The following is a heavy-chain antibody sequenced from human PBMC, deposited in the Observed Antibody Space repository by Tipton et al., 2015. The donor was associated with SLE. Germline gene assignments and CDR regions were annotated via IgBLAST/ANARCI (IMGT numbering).Heavy chain of an antibody. CDR2: ISSSGSTI. CDR1: GFTFSDYY. Sequence: QVQLVQSGGGLVKPGGSLRLSCAASGFTFSDYYMSWIRQAPGKGLEWVSYISSSGSTIYYADSVKGRFTISRDNAKNSLYLQMNSLRAEDTAVYYCAREINRYDILTGVDGMDVWGQGTTVTVSS. V-gene: IGHV3-11*04. J-gene: IGHJ6*02. CDR3: AREINRYDILTGVDGMDV. D-gene: IGHD3-9*01.